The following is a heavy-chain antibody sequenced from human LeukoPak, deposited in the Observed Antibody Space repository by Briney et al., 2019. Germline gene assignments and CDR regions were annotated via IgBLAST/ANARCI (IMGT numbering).Heavy chain of an antibody. Sequence: PGGSLRLSCAASGFTFSSYSMNWVRQAPGKGLEWVSSISSSSSYTYYADSVKGRFTISRDNAKNSLYLQMNSLRAEDTAVYYCARTHSGWYEYWGQGTLVTVSS. J-gene: IGHJ4*02. D-gene: IGHD6-19*01. V-gene: IGHV3-21*01. CDR1: GFTFSSYS. CDR3: ARTHSGWYEY. CDR2: ISSSSSYT.